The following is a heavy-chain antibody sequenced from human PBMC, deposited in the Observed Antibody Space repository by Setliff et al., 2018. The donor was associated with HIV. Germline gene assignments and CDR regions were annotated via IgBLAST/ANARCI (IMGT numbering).Heavy chain of an antibody. V-gene: IGHV3-15*01. CDR1: GFTFSNAW. J-gene: IGHJ6*03. CDR2: IKSKTYGGTT. D-gene: IGHD1-26*01. Sequence: GGSLRLSCAASGFTFSNAWMSWVRQAPGKGPEWVGRIKSKTYGGTTKYAASVKGRFTISRDDSKSVAYLQMNSLKTEDTAVYYCTRVPTNSYYYMDVWGKGTTVTVSS. CDR3: TRVPTNSYYYMDV.